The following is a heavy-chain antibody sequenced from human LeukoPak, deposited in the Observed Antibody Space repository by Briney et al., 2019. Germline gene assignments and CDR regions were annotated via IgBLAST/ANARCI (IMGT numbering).Heavy chain of an antibody. J-gene: IGHJ1*01. D-gene: IGHD3-9*01. Sequence: PSETLSLTCSVSGGSISNYHWSWIRQPPGKGLEWIGYLYDTGSTNCNPSLKSRVTISVDTFNYQISLKMTSVTAADTAVYFCAKEGMGSEATTADGAFDRWGQGTMVIVS. CDR1: GGSISNYH. CDR2: LYDTGST. V-gene: IGHV4-59*12. CDR3: AKEGMGSEATTADGAFDR.